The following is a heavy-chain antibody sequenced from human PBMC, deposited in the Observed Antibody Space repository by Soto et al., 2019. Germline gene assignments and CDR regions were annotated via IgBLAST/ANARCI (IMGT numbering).Heavy chain of an antibody. CDR2: INSDGSST. V-gene: IGHV3-74*01. CDR3: AREYYDFWSGSLVSMDV. CDR1: VFTFISYW. J-gene: IGHJ6*02. Sequence: PGWSLRLSCAASVFTFISYWMHWVRQAPGKGLVWVSRINSDGSSTSYADSVKGRFTISRDNAKNTLYLQMNSLRAEDTAVYYCAREYYDFWSGSLVSMDVWGQGTTVTVSS. D-gene: IGHD3-3*01.